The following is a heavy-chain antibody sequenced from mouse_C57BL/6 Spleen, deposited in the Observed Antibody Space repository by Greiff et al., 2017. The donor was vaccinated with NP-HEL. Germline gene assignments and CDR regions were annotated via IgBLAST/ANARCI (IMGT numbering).Heavy chain of an antibody. J-gene: IGHJ1*03. CDR3: ARDNPYFDV. CDR2: ISDGGSYT. V-gene: IGHV5-4*01. CDR1: GFTFSSYA. Sequence: EVHLVESGGGLVKPGGSLKLSCAASGFTFSSYAMSWVRQTPEKRLEWVATISDGGSYTYYPDNVKGRFTISRDNAKNNLYLQMSHLKSEDTAMYYCARDNPYFDVWGTGTTVTVSS.